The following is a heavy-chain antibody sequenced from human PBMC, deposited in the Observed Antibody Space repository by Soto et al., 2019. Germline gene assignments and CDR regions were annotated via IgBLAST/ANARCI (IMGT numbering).Heavy chain of an antibody. CDR3: ARAHSSGWAYYFDY. J-gene: IGHJ4*02. Sequence: PSETLSLTCTVSGGSISSYYWSWIRQPPGKGLEWIGYIYYSGSTNYNPSPKSRGPISVDTSKNQFSLRRSSGTAADAAVYYCARAHSSGWAYYFDYWGQGTMVTVSS. D-gene: IGHD6-19*01. V-gene: IGHV4-59*01. CDR1: GGSISSYY. CDR2: IYYSGST.